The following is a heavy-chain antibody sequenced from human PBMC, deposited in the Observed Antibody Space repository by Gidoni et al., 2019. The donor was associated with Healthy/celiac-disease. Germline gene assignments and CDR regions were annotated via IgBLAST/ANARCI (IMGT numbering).Heavy chain of an antibody. Sequence: QVQLVQSGAEVKKPGSSVKVSCKASGGTFSSYAIRWVRQAPGQGLEWMGGIIPIFGTANYAQKFQGRVTITADESTSTAYMELSSLRSEDTAVYYCARAIYGGNSGGGGNYYYYYMDVWGKGTTVTVSS. V-gene: IGHV1-69*01. CDR2: IIPIFGTA. CDR1: GGTFSSYA. CDR3: ARAIYGGNSGGGGNYYYYYMDV. D-gene: IGHD4-17*01. J-gene: IGHJ6*03.